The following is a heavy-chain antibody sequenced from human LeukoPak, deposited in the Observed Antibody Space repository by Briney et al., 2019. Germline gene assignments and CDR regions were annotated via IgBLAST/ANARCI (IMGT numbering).Heavy chain of an antibody. CDR2: IYYSGST. Sequence: SETLSLTCTVSGGSISSGDYYWSWIRQPPGKGLEWIGYIYYSGSTYYNPSLKSRVTISVDTSKNQFSLKLSSVTAADTAVYYCARAWGSSDYFDYWGQGTLVTVSS. V-gene: IGHV4-30-4*01. D-gene: IGHD7-27*01. J-gene: IGHJ4*02. CDR1: GGSISSGDYY. CDR3: ARAWGSSDYFDY.